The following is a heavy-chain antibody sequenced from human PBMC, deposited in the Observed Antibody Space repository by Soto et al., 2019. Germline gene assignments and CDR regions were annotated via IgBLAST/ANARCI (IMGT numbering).Heavy chain of an antibody. Sequence: GESLKISCQASGYSFTAYWITWVRQMPGKGLEWMATIDPSDSYVDYNPSFRGHVTFSVDRSITTVYLQWNSLKASDSAMYFCTRRASSSFYHFDFWGQGALVTVSS. CDR3: TRRASSSFYHFDF. D-gene: IGHD2-2*01. V-gene: IGHV5-10-1*01. CDR1: GYSFTAYW. J-gene: IGHJ4*02. CDR2: IDPSDSYV.